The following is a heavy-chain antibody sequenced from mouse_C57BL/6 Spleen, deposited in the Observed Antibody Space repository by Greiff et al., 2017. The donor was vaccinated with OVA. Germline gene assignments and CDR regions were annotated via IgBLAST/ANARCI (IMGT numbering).Heavy chain of an antibody. CDR3: ARRDYYGSSDLDY. V-gene: IGHV14-2*01. Sequence: EVQLQQSGAELVKPGASVKLSCTASGFNIKDYYLHWVKQRTEQGLEWIGRIDPEAGETKYAPKFQGQATITADTSSNTAYLQLSSLTSADTAVYYCARRDYYGSSDLDYWGQGTTLTVSS. D-gene: IGHD1-1*01. CDR2: IDPEAGET. CDR1: GFNIKDYY. J-gene: IGHJ2*01.